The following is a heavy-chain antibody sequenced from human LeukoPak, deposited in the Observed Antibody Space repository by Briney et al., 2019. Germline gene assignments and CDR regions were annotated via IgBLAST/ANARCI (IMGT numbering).Heavy chain of an antibody. Sequence: ASVKVSCKASGYTFTSYGISWVRQAPGQGLEWMGWISAYNGNTNYAQKLQGRVTMTRDTSISTAYMELSRLRSDDTAVYYCARVAGYYIPHDYWGQGTLVTVSS. CDR1: GYTFTSYG. J-gene: IGHJ4*02. V-gene: IGHV1-18*01. CDR2: ISAYNGNT. D-gene: IGHD3-9*01. CDR3: ARVAGYYIPHDY.